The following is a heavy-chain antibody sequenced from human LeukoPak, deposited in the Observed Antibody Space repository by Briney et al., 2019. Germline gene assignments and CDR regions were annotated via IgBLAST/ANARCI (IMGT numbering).Heavy chain of an antibody. CDR1: GYTFTSYA. CDR3: ARVGYCSSTSCFNGMDV. J-gene: IGHJ6*04. Sequence: ASVKVSCKVSGYTFTSYAMHWVRQAPGQRLEWMGWINAGNGNTKYSQKFQGRVTITRDTSASTAYMELSSLRSEDTAVYYCARVGYCSSTSCFNGMDVWGKGTTVTVSS. CDR2: INAGNGNT. V-gene: IGHV1-3*01. D-gene: IGHD2-2*01.